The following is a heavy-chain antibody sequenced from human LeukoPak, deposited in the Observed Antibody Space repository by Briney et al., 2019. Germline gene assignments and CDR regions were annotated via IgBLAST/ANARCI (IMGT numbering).Heavy chain of an antibody. D-gene: IGHD2-2*01. CDR3: ARDGCSSTSCFDY. V-gene: IGHV3-11*04. CDR2: ISASGSTV. CDR1: GFIFSDYY. J-gene: IGHJ4*02. Sequence: KPGGSMRLACAASGFIFSDYYMSWVRQAPGKGPEWVSYISASGSTVIYADSVKGRFTISRDNAKGSLYLQMNNLTTEDTAVYYCARDGCSSTSCFDYWGQETLVIVSS.